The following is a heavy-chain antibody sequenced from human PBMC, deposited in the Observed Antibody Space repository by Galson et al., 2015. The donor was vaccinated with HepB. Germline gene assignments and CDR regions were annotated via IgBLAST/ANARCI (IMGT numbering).Heavy chain of an antibody. J-gene: IGHJ5*02. CDR2: ISGSGGST. Sequence: SLRLSCAASGFTFSSYAMSWVRQAPGKGLGWVSAISGSGGSTYYADSVKGRFTISRDNSKNTLYLQMNSLRAEDTAVYYCAKNRGNDGFGWFDPWGQGTLVTVSS. CDR1: GFTFSSYA. CDR3: AKNRGNDGFGWFDP. V-gene: IGHV3-23*01. D-gene: IGHD1-1*01.